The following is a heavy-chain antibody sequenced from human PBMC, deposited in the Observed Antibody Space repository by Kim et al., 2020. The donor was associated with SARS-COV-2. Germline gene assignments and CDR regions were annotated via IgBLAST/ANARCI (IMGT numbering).Heavy chain of an antibody. Sequence: GQKFKGRVTITADEPKSTAYMEVSSLGSEDTAVYYCARVTGIAVAGGHDYWGQGTLVTVSS. CDR3: ARVTGIAVAGGHDY. V-gene: IGHV1-69*01. D-gene: IGHD6-19*01. J-gene: IGHJ4*02.